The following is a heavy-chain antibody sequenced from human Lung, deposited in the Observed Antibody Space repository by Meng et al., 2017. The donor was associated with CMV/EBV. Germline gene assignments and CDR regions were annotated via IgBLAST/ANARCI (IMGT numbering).Heavy chain of an antibody. CDR2: IGTAGDT. CDR1: GFTFSSND. J-gene: IGHJ6*02. CDR3: ASQDIVVVPAAIRNYYYYGMDV. Sequence: ESXKISXAASGFTFSSNDMHWVRQTTGKGLEWVSAIGTAGDTYYPGSVKGRFTISRENAKNSFYLQMNSLRAEDTAVYYCASQDIVVVPAAIRNYYYYGMDVWGQGTXVTVSS. D-gene: IGHD2-2*02. V-gene: IGHV3-13*01.